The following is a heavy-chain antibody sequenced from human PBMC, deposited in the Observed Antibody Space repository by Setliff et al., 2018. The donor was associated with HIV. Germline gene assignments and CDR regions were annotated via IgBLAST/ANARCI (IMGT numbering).Heavy chain of an antibody. CDR3: VKDVVKFWSGSGALDF. CDR1: GFTFGDYA. Sequence: PGGSLRLSCTASGFTFGDYALNWVRQAPGKGLEWVSIIYSDDYTKYADSLKGRFTILRDDSKKTVDLQMNSLRADDTAVYYCVKDVVKFWSGSGALDFWGPGTLVTVSS. D-gene: IGHD3-3*01. CDR2: IYSDDYT. V-gene: IGHV3-66*01. J-gene: IGHJ4*02.